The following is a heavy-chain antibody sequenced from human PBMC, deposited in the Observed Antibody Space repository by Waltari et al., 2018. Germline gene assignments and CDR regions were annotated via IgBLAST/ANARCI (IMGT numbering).Heavy chain of an antibody. CDR1: GYSISSGYY. J-gene: IGHJ4*02. Sequence: QVQLQESGPGLVKPSEILSLTCAVSGYSISSGYYWGWIRQPPGKGLEWIGSIYHSGSTYYNPSLKSRVTISVDTSKNQFSLKLSSVTAADTAVYYCARLIWFRELYFDYWGQGTLVTVSS. V-gene: IGHV4-38-2*01. CDR2: IYHSGST. CDR3: ARLIWFRELYFDY. D-gene: IGHD3-10*01.